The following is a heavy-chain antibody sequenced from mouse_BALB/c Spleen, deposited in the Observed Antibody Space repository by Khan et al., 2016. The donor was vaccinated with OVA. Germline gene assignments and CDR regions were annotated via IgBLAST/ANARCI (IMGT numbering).Heavy chain of an antibody. V-gene: IGHV1-4*01. CDR2: INPSNGYT. CDR1: GYTFTTYT. CDR3: ARGGAYYRSDGWFSY. Sequence: VQLQESGAELARPGASVKMSCKASGYTFTTYTMHWVKQRPGQGLEWIGYINPSNGYTNYNQKFKDKSTLTADKSSSTAYMQLSSLPSDYSAVYYCARGGAYYRSDGWFSYWGQGTLVTVSA. J-gene: IGHJ3*01. D-gene: IGHD2-14*01.